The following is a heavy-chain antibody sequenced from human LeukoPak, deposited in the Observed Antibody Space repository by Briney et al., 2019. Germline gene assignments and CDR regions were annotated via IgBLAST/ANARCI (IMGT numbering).Heavy chain of an antibody. Sequence: SETLSLTCAVYGGSFSGYYWSWIRQPPGKGLEWIGEINHSGSTNYDPSLKSRVTISVDTSKNQFSLKLSSVTAADTAVYYCARALYGSSPDYWGQGTLVTVSS. CDR3: ARALYGSSPDY. J-gene: IGHJ4*02. D-gene: IGHD6-13*01. CDR1: GGSFSGYY. CDR2: INHSGST. V-gene: IGHV4-34*01.